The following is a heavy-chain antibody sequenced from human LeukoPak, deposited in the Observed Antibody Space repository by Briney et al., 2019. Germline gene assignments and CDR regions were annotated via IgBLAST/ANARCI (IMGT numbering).Heavy chain of an antibody. V-gene: IGHV1-2*02. CDR3: ARLHGNDAFDI. CDR2: INPNSGGT. J-gene: IGHJ3*02. CDR1: GYTFTGYY. Sequence: ASVKVSCKVFGYTFTGYYMHWVRQAPGQGLEWMGWINPNSGGTNYAQKFQGRVTMTRDTSISTAYMELSRLRSDDTAVYYCARLHGNDAFDIWGQGTMVTVSS. D-gene: IGHD1-14*01.